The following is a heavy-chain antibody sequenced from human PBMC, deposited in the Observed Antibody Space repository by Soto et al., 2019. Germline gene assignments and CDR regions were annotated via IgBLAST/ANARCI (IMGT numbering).Heavy chain of an antibody. V-gene: IGHV1-69*13. D-gene: IGHD2-2*01. CDR3: ARDKGIVLVPAAEYYFDY. Sequence: SVKVSCKASGGTFSSYAISWVRQAPGQGLEWMGGIIPIFGTANYAQKFQGRVTITADESTSTAYMELSSLRSEDTAVYYCARDKGIVLVPAAEYYFDYWGQGTLVTVSS. CDR1: GGTFSSYA. J-gene: IGHJ4*02. CDR2: IIPIFGTA.